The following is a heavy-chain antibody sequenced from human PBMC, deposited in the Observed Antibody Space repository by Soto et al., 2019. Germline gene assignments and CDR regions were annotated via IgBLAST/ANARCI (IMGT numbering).Heavy chain of an antibody. D-gene: IGHD5-12*01. J-gene: IGHJ6*03. CDR1: GGSISSYY. CDR3: ARLFGYSFGPSPPHYMDV. CDR2: IYYSGST. V-gene: IGHV4-59*08. Sequence: SETLSLTCTVSGGSISSYYWSWIRQPPGKGLEWIGYIYYSGSTNYNPSLKSRVTISVDTSKNQFSLKLSSVTAADTAVYYCARLFGYSFGPSPPHYMDVWGKGTTVTVSS.